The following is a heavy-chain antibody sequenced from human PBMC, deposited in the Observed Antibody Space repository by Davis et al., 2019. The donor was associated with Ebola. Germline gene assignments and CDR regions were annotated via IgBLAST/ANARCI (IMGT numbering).Heavy chain of an antibody. J-gene: IGHJ5*02. Sequence: SETLSLTCTVSGDSIRSYYWSWIRQPPGKGLEWIGYGYYTGSTNYNPSLKSRVTISVDTSKNQVSLKLSSVTAADTAVYYCARLYYGSGSYYNWFDPWGQGTLVTVSS. V-gene: IGHV4-59*08. D-gene: IGHD3-10*01. CDR1: GDSIRSYY. CDR3: ARLYYGSGSYYNWFDP. CDR2: GYYTGST.